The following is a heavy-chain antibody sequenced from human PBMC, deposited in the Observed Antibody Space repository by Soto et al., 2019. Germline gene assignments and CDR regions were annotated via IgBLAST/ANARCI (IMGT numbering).Heavy chain of an antibody. CDR2: IYYSGST. D-gene: IGHD6-13*01. J-gene: IGHJ2*01. V-gene: IGHV4-61*08. CDR1: GGSVSTGVHY. Sequence: QVQLQESGPGLVKPSETLSLTCTVSVSGGSVSTGVHYWSWIRQPPGKGLEWIGYIYYSGSTNYNPSLKSRFTISVDTSQNQFSLKLTSVTAADTAVYYCARGYYTSWYWFDRWGRGTLVTVSS. CDR3: ARGYYTSWYWFDR.